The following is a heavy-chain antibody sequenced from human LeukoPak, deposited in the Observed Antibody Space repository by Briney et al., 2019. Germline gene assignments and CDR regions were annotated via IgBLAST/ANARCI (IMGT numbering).Heavy chain of an antibody. D-gene: IGHD3-10*01. V-gene: IGHV4-31*03. CDR1: GGSISSGGYY. Sequence: SQTLSLTCTVSGGSISSGGYYWSWIRQHPGKGLEWIGYIYYSGSTYYNPSLKSRVTISVDTSKNQFSLKLSSVTAADTAVYYCARAPPGVHPFDYWGQGRLVTVSS. J-gene: IGHJ4*02. CDR3: ARAPPGVHPFDY. CDR2: IYYSGST.